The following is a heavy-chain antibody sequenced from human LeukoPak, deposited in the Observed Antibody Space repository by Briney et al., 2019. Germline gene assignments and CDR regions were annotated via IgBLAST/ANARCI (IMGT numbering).Heavy chain of an antibody. J-gene: IGHJ4*02. CDR2: IFTSGAT. Sequence: SETLSLTCIVSGGSMSNYYWSWIRQPAGKALEWIGRIFTSGATNYNPSLNSRVTVSVDTSKNQFSLRLSSVTPADTAVYYCARSYDRSGYSVGFDFWGRGTLVTVSS. D-gene: IGHD3-22*01. CDR3: ARSYDRSGYSVGFDF. V-gene: IGHV4-4*07. CDR1: GGSMSNYY.